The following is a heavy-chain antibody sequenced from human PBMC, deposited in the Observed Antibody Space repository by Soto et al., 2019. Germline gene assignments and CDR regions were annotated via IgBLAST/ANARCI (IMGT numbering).Heavy chain of an antibody. J-gene: IGHJ5*02. CDR2: ISSSSSYT. CDR3: ARDTYYYGSGSYLGWFDP. Sequence: GGSLRLSCAASGFTFSDYYMSWIRQAPGKGLEWVSYISSSSSYTNYADSVKGRFTISRDNAKNSLYLQMNSLRAEDTAVYYCARDTYYYGSGSYLGWFDPWGQGTLVTVSS. D-gene: IGHD3-10*01. CDR1: GFTFSDYY. V-gene: IGHV3-11*06.